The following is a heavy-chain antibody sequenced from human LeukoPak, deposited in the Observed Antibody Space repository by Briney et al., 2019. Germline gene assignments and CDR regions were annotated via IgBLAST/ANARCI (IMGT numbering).Heavy chain of an antibody. J-gene: IGHJ4*02. Sequence: ASETLSLTCAVYGGSFSGYYWSWIRQPPGKGLEWIGEINHSGSTNYNLSLKSRVTISADTSKNQFSLKLSSVTAADTAVYYCARGVDTAMAYFDYWGQGTLVTVSS. CDR3: ARGVDTAMAYFDY. D-gene: IGHD5-18*01. CDR2: INHSGST. CDR1: GGSFSGYY. V-gene: IGHV4-34*01.